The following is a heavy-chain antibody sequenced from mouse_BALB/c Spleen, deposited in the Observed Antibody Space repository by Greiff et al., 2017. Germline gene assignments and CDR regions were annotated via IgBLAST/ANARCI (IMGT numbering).Heavy chain of an antibody. CDR2: INPYNDGT. Sequence: EVQLQQSGPELVKPGASVKMSCKASGYTFTSYVMHWVKQKPGQGLEWIGYINPYNDGTKYNEKFKGKATLTSDKSSSTAYMELSSLTSEDSAVYYCAREGHYDYDGAWFAYWGQGTLVTVSA. D-gene: IGHD2-4*01. CDR3: AREGHYDYDGAWFAY. J-gene: IGHJ3*01. V-gene: IGHV1-14*01. CDR1: GYTFTSYV.